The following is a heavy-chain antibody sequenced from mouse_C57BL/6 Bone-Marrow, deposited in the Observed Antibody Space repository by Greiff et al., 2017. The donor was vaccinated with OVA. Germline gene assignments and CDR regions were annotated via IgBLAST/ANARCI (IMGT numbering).Heavy chain of an antibody. CDR1: GYTFTSYW. J-gene: IGHJ2*01. CDR3: AMRELQPDY. D-gene: IGHD2-12*01. V-gene: IGHV1-50*01. Sequence: QVQLQQPGAELVKPGASVKLSCKASGYTFTSYWMQWVTQRPGQGLAWIGEIDPSDSYTNYNQKFKGKATLTVDTSSSTAYMQLSSLTSEDSAVYYCAMRELQPDYWGQGTTLTVSS. CDR2: IDPSDSYT.